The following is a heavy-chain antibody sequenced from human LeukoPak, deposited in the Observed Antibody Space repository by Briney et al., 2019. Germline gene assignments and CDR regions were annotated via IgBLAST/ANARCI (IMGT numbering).Heavy chain of an antibody. CDR1: GFTLNSDA. CDR3: AKDHGRGYSPYFDP. CDR2: ISSSGDST. D-gene: IGHD6-25*01. Sequence: PGGSLRLSCAASGFTLNSDAMSWVRQAPGKGLEWVSTISSSGDSTYFADSVKGRFTISRDDFKNTLYLQMNSLRAEDTAVYYCAKDHGRGYSPYFDPWGQGTLVTVSS. J-gene: IGHJ5*02. V-gene: IGHV3-23*01.